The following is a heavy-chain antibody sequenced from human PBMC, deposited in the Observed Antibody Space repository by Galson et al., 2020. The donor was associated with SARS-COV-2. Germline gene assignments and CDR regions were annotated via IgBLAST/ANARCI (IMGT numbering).Heavy chain of an antibody. CDR3: ARDLWRSNVWGHVRDYAHY. V-gene: IGHV3-48*02. CDR2: ISSSSSTI. J-gene: IGHJ4*02. D-gene: IGHD3-16*01. Sequence: GGSLRLSCAASGFTFSSYSMNWVRQAPGKGLEWVSYISSSSSTIYYADSVKGRFTISRDNAKNSLYLQMNSLRDEDTAVYYCARDLWRSNVWGHVRDYAHYWGQGTLVTVSS. CDR1: GFTFSSYS.